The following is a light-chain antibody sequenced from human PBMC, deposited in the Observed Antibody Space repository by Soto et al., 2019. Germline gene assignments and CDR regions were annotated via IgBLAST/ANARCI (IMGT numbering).Light chain of an antibody. Sequence: DIQMTQSPSSLSASVGDRVTITCRASQTINNYLNWYHQKPQKAPRLLIYAASSLQSGVPSRFSGSGSGTDFTLTISSLQPEDFATYYCQQYKTYSLTFGGGTKVEIK. V-gene: IGKV1-39*01. CDR3: QQYKTYSLT. CDR1: QTINNY. CDR2: AAS. J-gene: IGKJ4*01.